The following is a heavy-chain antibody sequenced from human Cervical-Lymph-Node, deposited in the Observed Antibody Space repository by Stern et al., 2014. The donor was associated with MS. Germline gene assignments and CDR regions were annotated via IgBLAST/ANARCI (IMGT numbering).Heavy chain of an antibody. J-gene: IGHJ4*02. V-gene: IGHV3-30*18. CDR3: AKGPDTAMVTDTEFDY. CDR1: GFTFSSYG. Sequence: VQLVQSGGGVVQPGRSLRLSCAASGFTFSSYGMHWVRQAPGKGLEWVAVISYDGSNKYYADSVKGRFTISRDNSKNTLYLQMNSLRAEDTAVYYCAKGPDTAMVTDTEFDYLGQGTLVTVSS. CDR2: ISYDGSNK. D-gene: IGHD5-18*01.